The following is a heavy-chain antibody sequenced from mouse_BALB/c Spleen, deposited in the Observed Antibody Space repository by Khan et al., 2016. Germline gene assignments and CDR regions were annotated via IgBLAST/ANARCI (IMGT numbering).Heavy chain of an antibody. CDR1: GYTFRNYG. D-gene: IGHD1-1*01. CDR3: AIYGSSAYSDS. Sequence: QIQLVQSGPELRKPGETVKISCKASGYTFRNYGINWVTQAPGKGLKWMGWINTNTEESTFAEEFKGRFAFSLETSASTAYLQINNLKNEDTATXFCAIYGSSAYSDSWGRGTTLTVSS. J-gene: IGHJ2*01. V-gene: IGHV9-3*02. CDR2: INTNTEES.